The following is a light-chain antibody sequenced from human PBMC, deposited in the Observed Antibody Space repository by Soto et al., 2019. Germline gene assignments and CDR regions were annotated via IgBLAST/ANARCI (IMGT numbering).Light chain of an antibody. J-gene: IGKJ3*01. CDR2: GAS. CDR1: QSVSSSY. CDR3: QHYGTSAL. V-gene: IGKV3-20*01. Sequence: EIVLTQSPGTLSLSPGERATLSCRASQSVSSSYLAWYQQKPGQAPRLLIYGASIRDTGIPDRFSVSASGRDFTLTISRLEPEDFTVYYCQHYGTSALFGPGTTVDIK.